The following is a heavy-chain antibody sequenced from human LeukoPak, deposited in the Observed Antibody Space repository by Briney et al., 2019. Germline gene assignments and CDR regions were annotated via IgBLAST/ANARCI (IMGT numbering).Heavy chain of an antibody. CDR2: INPNSGGT. D-gene: IGHD1-26*01. CDR3: ARVQGSYYGRTFDY. J-gene: IGHJ4*02. Sequence: ASVKVSCKASGYTFTGYYMHWVRQSPGQGLEWMGWINPNSGGTNYAQKFQGRVTMTRDTSISTAYMELSRLRSDDTAVYYCARVQGSYYGRTFDYWGQGTLVTVSS. V-gene: IGHV1-2*02. CDR1: GYTFTGYY.